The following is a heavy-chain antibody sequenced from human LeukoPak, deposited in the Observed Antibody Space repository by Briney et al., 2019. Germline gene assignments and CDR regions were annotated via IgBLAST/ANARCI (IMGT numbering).Heavy chain of an antibody. Sequence: ASLKVSCKASGYTFTNFGICWVRQAPGQGLEWVGWISTYNGNTNYAQKFQGRVTMTTDTSTSTAYMELRTLTSDDTAVYYCVAADGTRAKYYFDYWGQGTLVTVSS. D-gene: IGHD6-13*01. V-gene: IGHV1-18*01. J-gene: IGHJ4*02. CDR2: ISTYNGNT. CDR3: VAADGTRAKYYFDY. CDR1: GYTFTNFG.